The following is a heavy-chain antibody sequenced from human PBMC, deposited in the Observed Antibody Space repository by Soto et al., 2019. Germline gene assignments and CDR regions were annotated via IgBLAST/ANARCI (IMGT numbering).Heavy chain of an antibody. CDR2: VYSNGNT. Sequence: QVHLQESGPGLVRPSQTLSLDCSVSGASINTGTSYWSWIRQTPEKGLEWIGYVYSNGNTYYNPCIKSRSTPAMDTSKNQISHKLRSVTAADAGVYFCARDHATSAGTGFVLWGQGALVTVSS. CDR1: GASINTGTSY. V-gene: IGHV4-31*02. CDR3: ARDHATSAGTGFVL. J-gene: IGHJ4*02. D-gene: IGHD1-26*01.